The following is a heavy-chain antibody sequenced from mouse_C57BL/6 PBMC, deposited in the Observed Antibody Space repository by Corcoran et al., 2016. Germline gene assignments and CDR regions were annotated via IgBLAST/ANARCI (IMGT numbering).Heavy chain of an antibody. J-gene: IGHJ1*03. D-gene: IGHD1-1*01. V-gene: IGHV1-75*01. CDR1: GYTFTDYY. Sequence: QVQLQQSGPELVKPGASVKISCKASGYTFTDYYINWVKQRPGQGLEWIGWIFPGSGSTYYNEKFKGKATLTVDKSSSTAYMLLSSLTSEDSAVYFCARDSYYGSSHWYFDVWGTGTTVTVSS. CDR3: ARDSYYGSSHWYFDV. CDR2: IFPGSGST.